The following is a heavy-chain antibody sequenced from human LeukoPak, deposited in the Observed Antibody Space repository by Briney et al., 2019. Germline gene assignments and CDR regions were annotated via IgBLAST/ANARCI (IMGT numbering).Heavy chain of an antibody. D-gene: IGHD2-15*01. CDR1: GYTFTNFG. J-gene: IGHJ4*02. V-gene: IGHV1-18*01. CDR2: ISAHNGNT. CDR3: ARDRIAYCSGGSCDLHS. Sequence: ASVKVSCKASGYTFTNFGFSRVRQAPGQGPEWMGWISAHNGNTNYAQKFQGRVTMTTDTSTSTTYMELRSLRSDDTAVYYCARDRIAYCSGGSCDLHSWGQGTLVTVSS.